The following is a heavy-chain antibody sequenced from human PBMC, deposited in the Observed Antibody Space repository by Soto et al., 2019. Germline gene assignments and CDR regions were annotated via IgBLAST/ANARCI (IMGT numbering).Heavy chain of an antibody. J-gene: IGHJ3*01. CDR3: ASWHLQEHAYDV. Sequence: DVQLVESGGGLIQPGGSLRLSCAAFGLTVSGKKYMAWVRQAPGKGLEWVSALYDLDGTYYAESVKGRFTTSGDSAKTVVYLQMNSLSHDDTAVYYCASWHLQEHAYDVWGQGTTVTVSS. V-gene: IGHV3-53*01. CDR2: LYDLDGT. CDR1: GLTVSGKKY. D-gene: IGHD4-4*01.